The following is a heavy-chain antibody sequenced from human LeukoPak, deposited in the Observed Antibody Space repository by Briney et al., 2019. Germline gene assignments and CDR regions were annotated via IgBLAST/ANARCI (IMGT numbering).Heavy chain of an antibody. Sequence: SETLSLTCTVSGGSISSGTYYCGWIRQPPGKGLEWIGSIYYSGSTYYNPSLKSRVTISLDTSKNQFSLTLSSVTAADTAVYYCVRQSQVGATDPWGQGTLVTVSS. CDR2: IYYSGST. CDR3: VRQSQVGATDP. CDR1: GGSISSGTYY. V-gene: IGHV4-39*01. D-gene: IGHD1-26*01. J-gene: IGHJ5*02.